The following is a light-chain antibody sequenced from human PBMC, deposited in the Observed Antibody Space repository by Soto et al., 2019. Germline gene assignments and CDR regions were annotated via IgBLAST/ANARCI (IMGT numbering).Light chain of an antibody. CDR3: LQDHGFPLA. CDR2: AAS. Sequence: AIQMTQSPSSLSAAVGDRVTITCRASQDIRNDLGWYQQKPGKAPKLLIYAASSLQSEVPSRFSGSGSGTDFTLTISSLQPEDFAAYFCLQDHGFPLAFGGGTKVEIK. J-gene: IGKJ4*01. CDR1: QDIRND. V-gene: IGKV1-6*01.